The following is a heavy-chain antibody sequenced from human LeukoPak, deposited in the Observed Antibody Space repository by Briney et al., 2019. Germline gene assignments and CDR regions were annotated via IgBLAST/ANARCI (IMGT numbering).Heavy chain of an antibody. CDR3: ARQSAVRDSSSWYYFDY. CDR1: GSSISSYY. D-gene: IGHD6-13*01. V-gene: IGHV4-59*08. Sequence: SETLSLTCTVSGSSISSYYWSWIRQPPGKGLEWIGYIYYSGSTNYNPSLKSRVTISVDTSKNQFSLKLSSVTAADTAVYYCARQSAVRDSSSWYYFDYWGQGTLVTVSS. CDR2: IYYSGST. J-gene: IGHJ4*02.